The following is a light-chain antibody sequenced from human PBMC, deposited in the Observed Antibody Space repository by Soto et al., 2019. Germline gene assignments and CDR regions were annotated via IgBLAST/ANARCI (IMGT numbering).Light chain of an antibody. Sequence: QPVLTQPHSVSESPGQSVTISCTGTSSDVGGYNYVSWYQQHPGKAPKLMIYDVTKRPSGVPDRFSGSKSGNTASLTISGLQAEDEASYYCCSYAGSYSIIFGGGTKLTVL. J-gene: IGLJ2*01. V-gene: IGLV2-11*01. CDR2: DVT. CDR3: CSYAGSYSII. CDR1: SSDVGGYNY.